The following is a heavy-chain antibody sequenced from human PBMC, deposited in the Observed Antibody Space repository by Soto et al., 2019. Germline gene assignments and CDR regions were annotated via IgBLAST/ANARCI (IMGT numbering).Heavy chain of an antibody. CDR1: GNTFTSYG. CDR3: ARDAAIGMNDY. CDR2: ISAYNGNT. J-gene: IGHJ4*02. D-gene: IGHD1-20*01. Sequence: QFQLVKSGAEGKKPGASVKVSGKASGNTFTSYGISWVRQAPGQGLEWMGWISAYNGNTKYAQKLQGRVTMTTDTSTSTAYMELRSLRSDDTAVYYCARDAAIGMNDYWGQGTLVTVSS. V-gene: IGHV1-18*01.